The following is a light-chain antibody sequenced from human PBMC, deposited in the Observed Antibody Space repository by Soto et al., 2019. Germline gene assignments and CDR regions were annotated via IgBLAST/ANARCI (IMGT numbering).Light chain of an antibody. CDR3: LQLNSYPRT. V-gene: IGKV1-9*01. Sequence: DIQLTQSPSFLSASVGDRVTITCRASQGISSYLAWYQQKPGKAPKLLIYAASTLQSGVPSRFSGSGSGTEFTLTISSLQPEDFATYYCLQLNSYPRTFGQGTK. J-gene: IGKJ1*01. CDR2: AAS. CDR1: QGISSY.